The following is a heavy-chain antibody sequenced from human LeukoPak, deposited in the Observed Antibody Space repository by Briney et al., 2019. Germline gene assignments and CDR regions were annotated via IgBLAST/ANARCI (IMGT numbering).Heavy chain of an antibody. V-gene: IGHV4-31*03. D-gene: IGHD3-22*01. Sequence: SETLSLTCTVSGGSISSGGYYWSWIRQHPGKGLEWIGYIYYSGSTYYNPSLKSRVTISVDTSKNQFSLKLSSVTAADTAVYYCARDMYDSSGYYYIGVDYWGQGTLVPVSS. J-gene: IGHJ4*02. CDR3: ARDMYDSSGYYYIGVDY. CDR2: IYYSGST. CDR1: GGSISSGGYY.